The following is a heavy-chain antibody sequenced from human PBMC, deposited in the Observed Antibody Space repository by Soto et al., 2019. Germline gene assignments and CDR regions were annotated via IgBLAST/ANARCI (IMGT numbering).Heavy chain of an antibody. CDR3: ARGNHRWLQLWYFDL. V-gene: IGHV1-69*12. CDR1: GGTFSNYP. J-gene: IGHJ2*01. CDR2: IIPIVGTV. D-gene: IGHD5-12*01. Sequence: QVQLVQSGAEVKKPGSSVKVSCKASGGTFSNYPISWVRQAPGQGLEWMGGIIPIVGTVNYAQKFQGRVTITAEESKSTDYMELSSLRSEDTAVYYCARGNHRWLQLWYFDLWGRGTLVTVSS.